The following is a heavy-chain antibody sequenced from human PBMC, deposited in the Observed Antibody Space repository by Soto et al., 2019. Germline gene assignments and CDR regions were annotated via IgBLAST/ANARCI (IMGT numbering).Heavy chain of an antibody. J-gene: IGHJ5*02. Sequence: PGGSLRLSCAASGFTFSTYAMAWVRQAPGKGLEWVSGVSASGLNTDYADPVKGRFYISRDNSKNTLYLQMNSLRAEDTAVYYCARGSPGYSYGYSAWGQGTLVTVSS. CDR3: ARGSPGYSYGYSA. D-gene: IGHD5-18*01. V-gene: IGHV3-23*01. CDR2: VSASGLNT. CDR1: GFTFSTYA.